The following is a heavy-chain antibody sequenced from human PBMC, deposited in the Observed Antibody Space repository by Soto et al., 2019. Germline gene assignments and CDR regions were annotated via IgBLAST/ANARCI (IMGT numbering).Heavy chain of an antibody. D-gene: IGHD3-3*01. J-gene: IGHJ4*02. Sequence: KPGGSLRLSCAASGFTFSSYSMNWVRQAPGKGLEWVSSISSSSSYIYYADSVKGRFTISRDNAKNSLYLQMNSLRAEDTAVYYCARDTLVDFWSGYQFDYWGQGTLVTVSS. V-gene: IGHV3-21*01. CDR1: GFTFSSYS. CDR3: ARDTLVDFWSGYQFDY. CDR2: ISSSSSYI.